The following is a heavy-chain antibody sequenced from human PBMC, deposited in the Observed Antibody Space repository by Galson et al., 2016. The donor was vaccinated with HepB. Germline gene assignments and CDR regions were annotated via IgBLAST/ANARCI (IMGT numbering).Heavy chain of an antibody. CDR1: GGTLRNEA. J-gene: IGHJ4*02. V-gene: IGHV1-69*13. CDR3: TTSPGGGRDILTGPDF. CDR2: IIPVLHTE. Sequence: SVKVSCKASGGTLRNEAINWVRQAPGQGLEWMGGIIPVLHTENSAQRFQGRLSITADESATTAYVELSSLRSDDTAVYYCTTSPGGGRDILTGPDFWGQGTLVTVSS. D-gene: IGHD3-9*01.